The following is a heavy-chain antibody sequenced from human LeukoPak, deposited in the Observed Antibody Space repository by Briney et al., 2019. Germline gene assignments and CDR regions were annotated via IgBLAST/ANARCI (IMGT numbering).Heavy chain of an antibody. CDR2: IIPIFGTA. CDR1: GCTFSSYA. D-gene: IGHD2-2*02. CDR3: ARGTLGYCSSTSCYIPDDY. V-gene: IGHV1-69*13. Sequence: ASVKVSCKASGCTFSSYAISWVRQAPGQGLEWMGGIIPIFGTANYAQKFQGRVTITADESTSTAYMELSSLRSEDTAVYYCARGTLGYCSSTSCYIPDDYWGQGTLVTVSS. J-gene: IGHJ4*02.